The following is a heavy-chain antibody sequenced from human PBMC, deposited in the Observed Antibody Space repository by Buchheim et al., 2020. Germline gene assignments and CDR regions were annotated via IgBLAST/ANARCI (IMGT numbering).Heavy chain of an antibody. D-gene: IGHD3-9*01. CDR2: IHPGESDT. V-gene: IGHV5-51*01. CDR1: GYTFTHYW. CDR3: ARQARGWLSSPFDN. J-gene: IGHJ4*02. Sequence: EVQLVQSGAQVKKPGDFLKISCMVSGYTFTHYWIGWVRQLPGRGLEWMGVIHPGESDTRYNPSFQGQVTISADKSIGVVYLQWSSLQASDTAMYYCARQARGWLSSPFDNWGQGTL.